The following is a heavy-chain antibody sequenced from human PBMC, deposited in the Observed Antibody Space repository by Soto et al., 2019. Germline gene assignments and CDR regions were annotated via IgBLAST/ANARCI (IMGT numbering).Heavy chain of an antibody. D-gene: IGHD2-21*02. CDR1: GGTFSSYA. Sequence: SVKVSCKASGGTFSSYAISWVRQAPGQGLEWMRGIIPIFGTANYAQKFQCRVTITLDKSTGTAYMELTRLRAVDTAVYYCARGHPDCAVDFSFSAFDIWG. CDR2: IIPIFGTA. CDR3: ARGHPDCAVDFSFSAFDI. J-gene: IGHJ3*02. V-gene: IGHV1-69*06.